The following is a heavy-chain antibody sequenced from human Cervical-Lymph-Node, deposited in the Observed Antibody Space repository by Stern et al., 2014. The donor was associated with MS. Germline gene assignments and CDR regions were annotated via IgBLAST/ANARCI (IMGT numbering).Heavy chain of an antibody. V-gene: IGHV3-11*01. J-gene: IGHJ6*02. CDR1: GLIFRDYN. D-gene: IGHD1-1*01. CDR2: ISRGGSTI. Sequence: QVQLVESGGGLVKPGGSLRLSCVASGLIFRDYNMNWIRQAPGKGLEWGSYISRGGSTIFLADSLKGRFTISRDNAENSLYLQMNSLRVEDTAVYYCAGGDNHYYGMDVWGQGTTVTVSS. CDR3: AGGDNHYYGMDV.